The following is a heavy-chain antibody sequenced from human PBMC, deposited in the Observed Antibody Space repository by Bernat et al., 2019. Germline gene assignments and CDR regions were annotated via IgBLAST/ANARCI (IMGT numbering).Heavy chain of an antibody. CDR3: ARKGVSGSASAFDI. CDR1: GFTFSDHY. Sequence: EVQLVESGGGLVQPGGSLRLSCAASGFTFSDHYMDWVRQAPGKGLEWVGRSRNKANSYTTEYAASVKGRFTVSRDDSKNSLYLQMNSLKTEDTVVYYCARKGVSGSASAFDIWGQGTMVTVSS. V-gene: IGHV3-72*01. J-gene: IGHJ3*02. CDR2: SRNKANSYTT.